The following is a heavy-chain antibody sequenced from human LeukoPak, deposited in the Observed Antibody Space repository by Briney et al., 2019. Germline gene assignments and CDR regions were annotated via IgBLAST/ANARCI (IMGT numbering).Heavy chain of an antibody. V-gene: IGHV4-39*02. CDR2: IYYSGST. J-gene: IGHJ6*02. D-gene: IGHD6-13*01. CDR3: ARDSAAGTFYYYYGMDV. CDR1: GGSISSSSYY. Sequence: SETLSLTCTVSGGSISSSSYYWGWIRQPPGKGLEWIGNIYYSGSTYYNPSLKSRVTISVDTSKNQFSLKLTSVTAADTAVYYCARDSAAGTFYYYYGMDVWGQGTTVTVSS.